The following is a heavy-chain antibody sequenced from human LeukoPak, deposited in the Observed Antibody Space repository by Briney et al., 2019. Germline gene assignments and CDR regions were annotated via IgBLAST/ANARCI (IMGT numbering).Heavy chain of an antibody. CDR3: ARDCSGGSCYRKTESLYYFDY. Sequence: GASVKVSCKASGYTFTNLGISWVGQAPGRGLAGMDWTNVYEGKRNYALNPEDRVTMTTDTSTSTVYMEMRGLGSDDTAVYYCARDCSGGSCYRKTESLYYFDYWGQGTLVTVSS. V-gene: IGHV1-18*01. D-gene: IGHD2-15*01. CDR2: TNVYEGKR. CDR1: GYTFTNLG. J-gene: IGHJ4*02.